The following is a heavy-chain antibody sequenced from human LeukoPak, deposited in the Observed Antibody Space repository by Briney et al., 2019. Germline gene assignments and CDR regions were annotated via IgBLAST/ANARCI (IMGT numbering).Heavy chain of an antibody. CDR1: GFMFSIYG. J-gene: IGHJ5*02. D-gene: IGHD5-18*01. V-gene: IGHV3-23*01. Sequence: GGSLRLSCAASGFMFSIYGMHWVRQAPGKGLEWVSAISGSGGSTYYADSVKGRFTISRDNSKNTLYLQMNSLRAEDTAVYYCAKVLSEGYTYGTWGQGTLVTVSS. CDR2: ISGSGGST. CDR3: AKVLSEGYTYGT.